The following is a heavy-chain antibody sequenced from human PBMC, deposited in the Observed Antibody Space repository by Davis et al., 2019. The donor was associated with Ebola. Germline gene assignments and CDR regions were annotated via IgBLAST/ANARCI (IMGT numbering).Heavy chain of an antibody. V-gene: IGHV1-2*06. D-gene: IGHD3-22*01. Sequence: ASVKVSCKASGYTFTGYYIHWVRQAPGQGLEWMGRINPKSGVTKFAQKFQGRVTMTRDTSISTAYMELSSLRSEDTAVYFCARSFWYDSGAYSAWGQGTLVTVSS. CDR3: ARSFWYDSGAYSA. CDR2: INPKSGVT. CDR1: GYTFTGYY. J-gene: IGHJ5*02.